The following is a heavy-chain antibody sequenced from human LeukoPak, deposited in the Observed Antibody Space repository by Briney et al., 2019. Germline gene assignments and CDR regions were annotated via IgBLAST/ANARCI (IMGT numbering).Heavy chain of an antibody. D-gene: IGHD2-15*01. J-gene: IGHJ4*02. CDR2: ISYDGSNK. V-gene: IGHV3-30-3*01. Sequence: GGSLRLSCAASGFTFSSFDMHWVRQAPGKGLEWVAVISYDGSNKFNADSVKGRFTISRDNSKNTLHPQMNSLRAEDTDVYYCARGGCSGGSCYDFDYWGQGALVTVSS. CDR3: ARGGCSGGSCYDFDY. CDR1: GFTFSSFD.